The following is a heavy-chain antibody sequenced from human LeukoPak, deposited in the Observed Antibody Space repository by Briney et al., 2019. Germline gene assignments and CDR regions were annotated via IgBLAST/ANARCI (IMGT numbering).Heavy chain of an antibody. V-gene: IGHV4-4*07. CDR2: IYPSGST. Sequence: PSETLSLTCTVSGGSISSYHWNWIRQPAGKGLEWIGRIYPSGSTNYNPSLKSRVIMSVDTSKNQFSLKLSSVTAADTAVYYCASGSIVGVLWGWGQGTLVTVSS. J-gene: IGHJ4*02. CDR1: GGSISSYH. CDR3: ASGSIVGVLWG. D-gene: IGHD1-26*01.